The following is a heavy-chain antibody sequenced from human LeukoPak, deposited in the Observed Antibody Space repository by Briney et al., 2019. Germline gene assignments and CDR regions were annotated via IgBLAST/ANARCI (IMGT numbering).Heavy chain of an antibody. Sequence: GESLKISCQGSGYNFPIYWIGWVRQMPGQCLEWMGIIYPDDSNTIYGPSFQGQVTISADKSINTAYLEWSSLKASDTAIYYCARQGAAGKYYYYYMDVWGKGTTVTVSS. D-gene: IGHD6-13*01. CDR1: GYNFPIYW. CDR3: ARQGAAGKYYYYYMDV. V-gene: IGHV5-51*01. CDR2: IYPDDSNT. J-gene: IGHJ6*03.